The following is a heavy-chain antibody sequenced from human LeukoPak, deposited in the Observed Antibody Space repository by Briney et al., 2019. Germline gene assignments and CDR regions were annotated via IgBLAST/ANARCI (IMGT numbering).Heavy chain of an antibody. J-gene: IGHJ4*02. D-gene: IGHD6-19*01. CDR2: ISGSGGST. CDR1: GFTFSSSS. V-gene: IGHV3-23*01. CDR3: AKGSGWYV. Sequence: PGGSLRLSCAASGFTFSSSSMSWVRQAPGKGLEWVLVISGSGGSTDYADSVKGRFTISRDNSKNTLYLQINSLRAEDTAVYYCAKGSGWYVWGQGTLVTVSS.